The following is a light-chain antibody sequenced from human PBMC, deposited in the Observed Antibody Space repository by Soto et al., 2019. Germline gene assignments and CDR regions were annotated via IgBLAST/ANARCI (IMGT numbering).Light chain of an antibody. J-gene: IGLJ2*01. CDR3: AAWDDILSGLL. CDR2: SNN. Sequence: QSVLTQPPSASGTPGQRVTISCSGSSSNIGSNYVYWYQQLPGTAPKLLIYSNNQRPSGVPDRFSGSKSGSSASLAISGLRSEDEADYYCAAWDDILSGLLFGGGTKLTVL. CDR1: SSNIGSNY. V-gene: IGLV1-47*01.